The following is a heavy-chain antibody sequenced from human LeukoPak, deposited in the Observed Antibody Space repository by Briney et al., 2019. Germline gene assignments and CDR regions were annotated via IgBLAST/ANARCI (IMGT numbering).Heavy chain of an antibody. CDR3: ARDGLQYASYSKVVFDY. D-gene: IGHD4-11*01. Sequence: GGSLRLSCGASGFTFSTYWMHWVRQAPGKGLVWVSRINSDGSSTSYADSVKGRFTISRDSAKNTLYLQMNSLRAEDTAVYYCARDGLQYASYSKVVFDYWGQGTLVTVSS. CDR1: GFTFSTYW. J-gene: IGHJ4*02. CDR2: INSDGSST. V-gene: IGHV3-74*01.